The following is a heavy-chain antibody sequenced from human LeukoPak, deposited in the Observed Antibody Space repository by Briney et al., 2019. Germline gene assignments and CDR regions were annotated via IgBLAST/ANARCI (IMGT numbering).Heavy chain of an antibody. D-gene: IGHD3-3*01. CDR3: AKDQGFGVVIKPPDAFDI. Sequence: GGSLRLSCAASGFTFSSYAMSWVRQAPGKGLEWVSAISGSGGSTYYADSVKGRFTISRDNSKNTLYLQMNSLRAEDTAVYYCAKDQGFGVVIKPPDAFDIWGQGTMVTVSS. J-gene: IGHJ3*02. V-gene: IGHV3-23*01. CDR1: GFTFSSYA. CDR2: ISGSGGST.